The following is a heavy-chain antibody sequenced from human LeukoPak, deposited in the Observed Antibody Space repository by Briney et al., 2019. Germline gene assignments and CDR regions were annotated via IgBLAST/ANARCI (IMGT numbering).Heavy chain of an antibody. CDR3: ARHRYVDRLAPFGF. D-gene: IGHD3-9*01. CDR1: GGSISSNSYS. CDR2: FYYSGST. J-gene: IGHJ4*02. V-gene: IGHV4-39*01. Sequence: SETLSLTCTVSGGSISSNSYSWGWNPQPPGKELEWIGTFYYSGSTYYHPTLKSRVTISVDTSNNQCSLKLSSVTAADTAVYYCARHRYVDRLAPFGFWGQGTLVTVSS.